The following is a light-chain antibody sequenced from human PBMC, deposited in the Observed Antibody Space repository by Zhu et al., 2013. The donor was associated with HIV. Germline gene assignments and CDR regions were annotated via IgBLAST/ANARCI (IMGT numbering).Light chain of an antibody. CDR3: QQYFSTPWT. V-gene: IGKV4-1*01. CDR1: RSVLYSFNNRSY. CDR2: WAS. J-gene: IGKJ1*01. Sequence: DIVMTQSPDSLAVSLGERAAINCTSSRSVLYSFNNRSYLAWFQHKPGQPPRVLIYWASTRESGVPARFSGSGSGTDFTLAISSLQAEDVAVYYCQQYFSTPWTFGQG.